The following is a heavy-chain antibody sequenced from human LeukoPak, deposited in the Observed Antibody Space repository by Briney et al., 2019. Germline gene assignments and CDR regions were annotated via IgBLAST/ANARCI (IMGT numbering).Heavy chain of an antibody. CDR1: GFTFSTYG. CDR3: AKAGVRYFDSSGLYAFDF. V-gene: IGHV4-59*04. CDR2: IYYSGST. Sequence: GSLRLSCAASGFTFSTYGMHWVRQPPGKGLEWIGTIYYSGSTYHNPSLKSRVTMSVDTSRNQFSLKLSSVDAADTAVYYCAKAGVRYFDSSGLYAFDFWGQGTTVTVSS. J-gene: IGHJ3*01. D-gene: IGHD3-22*01.